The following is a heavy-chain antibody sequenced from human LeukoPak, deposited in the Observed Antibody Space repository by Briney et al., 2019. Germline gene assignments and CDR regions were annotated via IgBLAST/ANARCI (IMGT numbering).Heavy chain of an antibody. Sequence: SQTLSLTCAISGDSVSSINGAWNWIRQSPSRGLEWLGRTYYRSKWYNDYAVSMRGRITINPDTSKNQFSLQLNSVTPEDTAVYYCARDVGTSGWYTSDYWGQGTLVTVSS. V-gene: IGHV6-1*01. D-gene: IGHD6-19*01. J-gene: IGHJ4*02. CDR1: GDSVSSINGA. CDR2: TYYRSKWYN. CDR3: ARDVGTSGWYTSDY.